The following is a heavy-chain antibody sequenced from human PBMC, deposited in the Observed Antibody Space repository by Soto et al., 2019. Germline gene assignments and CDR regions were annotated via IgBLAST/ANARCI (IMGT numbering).Heavy chain of an antibody. J-gene: IGHJ4*02. V-gene: IGHV1-58*02. D-gene: IGHD5-12*01. CDR1: GFTFTSSA. Sequence: SGKVCCLASGFTFTSSAMQGVRQARGQRLEWIGWIVVGSGNTNYAQKFHERVTITSDMSTSTASMALGRLVSGDRAVYYCAICLRLKYSGYDYGREGSVYFDYWGQGTLVTVSS. CDR3: AICLRLKYSGYDYGREGSVYFDY. CDR2: IVVGSGNT.